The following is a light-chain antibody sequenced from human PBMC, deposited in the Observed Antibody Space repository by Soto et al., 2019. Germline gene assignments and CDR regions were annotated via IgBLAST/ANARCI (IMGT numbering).Light chain of an antibody. CDR2: DAS. CDR1: QSISSW. J-gene: IGKJ1*01. Sequence: DIQMTQSPSTLSASVGDRVTITCRASQSISSWLAWYQQKLGRAPRLLIYDASSLESGVPSRFSGSGYGTEFTLTISSLQPEDFATYYCLQHNSYPRAFGQGTKVDIK. CDR3: LQHNSYPRA. V-gene: IGKV1-5*01.